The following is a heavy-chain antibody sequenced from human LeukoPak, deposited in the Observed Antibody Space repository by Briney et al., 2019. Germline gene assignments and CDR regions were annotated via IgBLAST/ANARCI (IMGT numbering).Heavy chain of an antibody. J-gene: IGHJ4*02. CDR2: MNPNRGNT. V-gene: IGHV1-8*01. CDR3: ARSPSRERKWIQLWSPNFDY. Sequence: ASVKVSCMPSGYTFTSYDINWVRQATGQGREWMGWMNPNRGNTGYAQKFQGRVTMTRNTSISTAYMELSSLRSEETAVYYCARSPSRERKWIQLWSPNFDYWGQGTLVTVSS. D-gene: IGHD5-18*01. CDR1: GYTFTSYD.